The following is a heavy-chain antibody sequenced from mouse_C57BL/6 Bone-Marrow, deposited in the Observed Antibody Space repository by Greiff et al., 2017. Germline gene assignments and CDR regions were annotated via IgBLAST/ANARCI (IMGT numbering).Heavy chain of an antibody. CDR3: ASHYYGSSYWYFDV. V-gene: IGHV1-50*01. CDR1: GYTFTSYW. D-gene: IGHD1-1*01. CDR2: IDPSDSYT. J-gene: IGHJ1*03. Sequence: VQLQQPGAELVKPGASVKLSCKASGYTFTSYWMQWVQQRPGPGLEWIGDIDPSDSYTNYNQKFKGKATLTVDTSSTTAYLQLSSLKSEDSAVYYCASHYYGSSYWYFDVWGTGTTVTVSS.